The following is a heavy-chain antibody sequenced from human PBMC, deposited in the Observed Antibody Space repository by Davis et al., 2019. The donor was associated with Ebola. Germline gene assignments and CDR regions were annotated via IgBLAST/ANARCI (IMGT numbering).Heavy chain of an antibody. CDR2: INHSGST. Sequence: MPSETLSLTCGVSGGSMSSNNWWSWVRQSPEKGLEWNGEINHSGSTTYNPSLKSRFTISVDSSKNQFSLALKSVTAADTAVYYCARDHPYGDYSYYYYYGMDVWGKGTTVTVSS. CDR1: GGSMSSNNW. V-gene: IGHV4-4*02. J-gene: IGHJ6*04. CDR3: ARDHPYGDYSYYYYYGMDV. D-gene: IGHD4-17*01.